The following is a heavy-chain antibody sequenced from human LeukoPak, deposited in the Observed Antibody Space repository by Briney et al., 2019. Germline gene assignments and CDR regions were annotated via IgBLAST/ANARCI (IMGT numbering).Heavy chain of an antibody. CDR3: ARGGFDTVVPPDY. CDR1: GFTFSSYW. D-gene: IGHD4-23*01. Sequence: PGGSLRLSCAASGFTFSSYWMSWVRQAPGKGLEWVANIKQDGSEKYYVDSVKGRFTISRDNAKNSLYLQMNSLRAEDTAVYYCARGGFDTVVPPDYWGQGTLVTVSS. V-gene: IGHV3-7*01. CDR2: IKQDGSEK. J-gene: IGHJ4*02.